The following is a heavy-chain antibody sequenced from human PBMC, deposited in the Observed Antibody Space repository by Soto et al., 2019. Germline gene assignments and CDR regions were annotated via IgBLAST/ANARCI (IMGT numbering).Heavy chain of an antibody. CDR3: VKGGTSVSSAGFDY. CDR1: GFTFSSYS. J-gene: IGHJ4*02. Sequence: PGGFLRLSCSASGFTFSSYSMHWVRQSPGNELEFVAVIRNNGVSTYYADSVKGRFTISRDNSNNTLSLQMRNLRPEDTAVYYCVKGGTSVSSAGFDYWGLGTLVTVSS. V-gene: IGHV3-64D*06. D-gene: IGHD3-22*01. CDR2: IRNNGVST.